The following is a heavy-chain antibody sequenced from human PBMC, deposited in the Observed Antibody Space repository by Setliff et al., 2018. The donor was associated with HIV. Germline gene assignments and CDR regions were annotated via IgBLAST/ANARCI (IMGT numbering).Heavy chain of an antibody. CDR2: INPKSGGT. J-gene: IGHJ4*02. D-gene: IGHD3-10*01. CDR1: GYSFTGYY. CDR3: ARDGRLLWFGEFSN. V-gene: IGHV1-2*02. Sequence: ASVKVSCKVSGYSFTGYYMHWVRQAPGQGPEWMGWINPKSGGTNYAQKFQGRVIITRDTSISTAYMELSRLRSDDTAMYYCARDGRLLWFGEFSNWGQGTLVTVSS.